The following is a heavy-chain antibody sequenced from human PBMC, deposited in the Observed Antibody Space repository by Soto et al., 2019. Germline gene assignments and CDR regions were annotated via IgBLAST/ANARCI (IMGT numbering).Heavy chain of an antibody. CDR3: ARARRESYSSSWYSWFDP. CDR2: INHSGST. D-gene: IGHD6-13*01. J-gene: IGHJ5*02. Sequence: SETLSLTFAVYGGSFSGYYWSWIRQPPGKGLEWIGEINHSGSTNYNPSLKSRVTISVDTSKNQFSLKLSSVTAADTAVYYCARARRESYSSSWYSWFDPWGQGTLVTVSS. CDR1: GGSFSGYY. V-gene: IGHV4-34*01.